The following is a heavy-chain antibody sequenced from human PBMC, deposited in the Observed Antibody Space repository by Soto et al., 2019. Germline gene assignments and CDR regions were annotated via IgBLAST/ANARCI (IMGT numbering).Heavy chain of an antibody. CDR1: VFTFSNYW. D-gene: IGHD6-19*01. J-gene: IGHJ4*02. CDR3: VPDGSSGWNFDS. CDR2: IRQDGSQK. Sequence: GGSLILSCEASVFTFSNYWMSWIRQAPGKGLEWVANIRQDGSQKYLVDSVTGRFTISRDNAKNSLYLQMNGLRTEDTAVYYCVPDGSSGWNFDSWGQGTLVTVSS. V-gene: IGHV3-7*01.